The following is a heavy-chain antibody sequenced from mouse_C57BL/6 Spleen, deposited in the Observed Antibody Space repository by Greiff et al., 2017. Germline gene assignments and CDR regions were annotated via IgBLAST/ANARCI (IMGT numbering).Heavy chain of an antibody. CDR3: TRFYYYGPGYYFDY. D-gene: IGHD1-1*01. J-gene: IGHJ2*01. CDR2: IDPETGGT. Sequence: QVQLQQSGAELVRPGASVTLSCKASGYTFTDYEMHWVKQTPVHGLEWIGAIDPETGGTAYNQKFKGKAILTADKSSSTAYMELRSLTSEDSAVYYCTRFYYYGPGYYFDYWGQGTTLTVSS. V-gene: IGHV1-15*01. CDR1: GYTFTDYE.